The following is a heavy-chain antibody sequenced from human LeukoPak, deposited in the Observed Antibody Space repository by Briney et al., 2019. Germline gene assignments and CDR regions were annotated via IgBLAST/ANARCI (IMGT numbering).Heavy chain of an antibody. V-gene: IGHV3-30*02. Sequence: GGSLRLSCAASGFTFSSYGMHWVRQAPGKGLEWVAFIRYDGSNKYYADSVKGRFTISRDNSKNTLYLQMNSLRAEDTAVYYCAKVPNSGYDYRYYYYYHMDVWGKGTTVTVSS. CDR2: IRYDGSNK. D-gene: IGHD5-12*01. CDR3: AKVPNSGYDYRYYYYYHMDV. CDR1: GFTFSSYG. J-gene: IGHJ6*03.